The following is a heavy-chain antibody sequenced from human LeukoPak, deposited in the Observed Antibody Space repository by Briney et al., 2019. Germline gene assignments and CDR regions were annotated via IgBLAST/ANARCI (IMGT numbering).Heavy chain of an antibody. CDR3: VREGYDYGDY. J-gene: IGHJ4*02. D-gene: IGHD3-16*01. CDR2: MYTSGST. V-gene: IGHV4-61*02. CDR1: GGSLRSGSYY. Sequence: SQTLSLTCSVSGGSLRSGSYYWSWIRQPAGKGLEWIGRMYTSGSTNYNPSLKSRVTISADTSKNHFSLRLTSVPAADTAVYYCVREGYDYGDYWGQGTLVTVSS.